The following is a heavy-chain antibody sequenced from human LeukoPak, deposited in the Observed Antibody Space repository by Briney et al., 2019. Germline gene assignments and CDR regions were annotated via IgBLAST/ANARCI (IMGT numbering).Heavy chain of an antibody. V-gene: IGHV1-18*01. CDR2: VGAYNGNT. CDR3: ARGAYDYVWGSYRYSAFDI. Sequence: ASEKVSCKASGYTFTSYGISWVRQAPGQGLEWMGWVGAYNGNTNYAQKLQGRVTMTTDTSTSTAYMELRSLRSDDTAVYYCARGAYDYVWGSYRYSAFDIWGQGTMVTVSS. J-gene: IGHJ3*02. CDR1: GYTFTSYG. D-gene: IGHD3-16*02.